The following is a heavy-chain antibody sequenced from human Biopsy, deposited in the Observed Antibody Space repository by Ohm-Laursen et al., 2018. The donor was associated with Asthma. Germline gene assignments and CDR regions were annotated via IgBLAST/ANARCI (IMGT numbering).Heavy chain of an antibody. J-gene: IGHJ3*02. CDR2: ISYDGSNK. D-gene: IGHD1-1*01. CDR1: GFTFSRYG. V-gene: IGHV3-30*18. Sequence: SLRLSCAASGFTFSRYGMHWVRQAPGKKLEWVAVISYDGSNKYYADSVKGRFTISRDNSKNTLYLQMNSLRAEDTAVYYYSKESGSNYAFDIWGHGTMVTVSS. CDR3: SKESGSNYAFDI.